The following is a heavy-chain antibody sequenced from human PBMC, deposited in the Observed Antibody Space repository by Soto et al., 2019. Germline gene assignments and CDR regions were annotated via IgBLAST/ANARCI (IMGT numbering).Heavy chain of an antibody. CDR3: AHGIVGAPSSTRGFRPFFDY. V-gene: IGHV2-5*01. D-gene: IGHD1-26*01. Sequence: QITLKESGPTLVKPTQTLTLTCTFSGFSLSTSGVGVGWIRQPPGKALEWLALIYWNDDKRYRPSLKSRLTITKDTSENHVVLTMTNMDPVDTATYYCAHGIVGAPSSTRGFRPFFDYWGQGTLVTVSS. CDR2: IYWNDDK. J-gene: IGHJ4*02. CDR1: GFSLSTSGVG.